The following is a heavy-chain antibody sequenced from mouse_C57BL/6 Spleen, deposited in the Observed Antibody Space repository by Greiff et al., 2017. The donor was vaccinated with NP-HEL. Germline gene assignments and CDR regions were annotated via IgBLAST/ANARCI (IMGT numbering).Heavy chain of an antibody. CDR1: GYTFTDYY. Sequence: EVQLQQSGPELVKPGASVKISCKASGYTFTDYYMNWVKQSHGKSLEWIGDINPNNGGTSYNQKFKGKATLTVDKSSSTAYMELRSLTSEDSAVYYCARNSYYDGAPYYAMDYWGQGTSVTVSS. CDR2: INPNNGGT. D-gene: IGHD1-1*01. J-gene: IGHJ4*01. V-gene: IGHV1-26*01. CDR3: ARNSYYDGAPYYAMDY.